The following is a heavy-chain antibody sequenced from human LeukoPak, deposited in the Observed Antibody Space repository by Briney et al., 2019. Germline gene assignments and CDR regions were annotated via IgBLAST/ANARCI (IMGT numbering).Heavy chain of an antibody. J-gene: IGHJ3*02. D-gene: IGHD2-21*01. V-gene: IGHV3-48*03. CDR1: GFTFSSYE. CDR2: ISSSGSTI. CDR3: ATTVVIATTEAFDI. Sequence: PGGSLRLSCAASGFTFSSYEMNWVRQAPGKGLEWVSYISSSGSTIYYADSVKGRFTISRDNAKNSLYLQMNSLRAEDTAVYYCATTVVIATTEAFDIWGQGTMVTVSS.